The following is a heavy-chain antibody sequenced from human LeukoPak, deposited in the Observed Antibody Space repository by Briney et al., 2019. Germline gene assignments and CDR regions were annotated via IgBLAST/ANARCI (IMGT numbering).Heavy chain of an antibody. J-gene: IGHJ3*02. CDR2: MNPNSGNT. CDR3: ARGMRYYDFWSGYYKGDAFDI. Sequence: GASVKVSCKASGYTFTSYGISWVRQAPGQGLEWMGWMNPNSGNTGYAQKFQGRVTITRNTSISTAYMELSSLRSEDTAVYYCARGMRYYDFWSGYYKGDAFDIWGQGTMVTVSS. CDR1: GYTFTSYG. V-gene: IGHV1-8*03. D-gene: IGHD3-3*01.